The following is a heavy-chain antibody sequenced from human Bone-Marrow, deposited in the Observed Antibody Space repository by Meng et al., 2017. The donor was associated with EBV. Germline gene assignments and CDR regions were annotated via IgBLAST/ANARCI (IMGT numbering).Heavy chain of an antibody. V-gene: IGHV1-3*01. D-gene: IGHD3-10*01. J-gene: IGHJ4*02. Sequence: QLVQAGAEVKKPGASVKVSCKASGYTFTSYAMHWVRQAPGQRLEWMGWINAGNGNTKYSQKFQGRVTITRDTSASTAYMELSSLRSEDTAVYYCARSPLWFGESNFDYWGQGTLVTVSS. CDR3: ARSPLWFGESNFDY. CDR1: GYTFTSYA. CDR2: INAGNGNT.